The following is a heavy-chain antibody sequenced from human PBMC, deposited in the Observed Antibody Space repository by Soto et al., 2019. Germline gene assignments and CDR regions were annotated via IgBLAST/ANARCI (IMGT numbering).Heavy chain of an antibody. CDR2: IYYSGST. Sequence: QVQLQESGPGLVKPSQTLSLTCTVSGGSISSGDYYWSWIRQPPGKGLEWIGYIYYSGSTYYNPSLKSRVTISVDPSKNQFSLKLSSVTAADTAVYYCAREVVVVAALGYFDYWGQGTLVTVSS. CDR1: GGSISSGDYY. CDR3: AREVVVVAALGYFDY. D-gene: IGHD2-15*01. V-gene: IGHV4-30-4*01. J-gene: IGHJ4*02.